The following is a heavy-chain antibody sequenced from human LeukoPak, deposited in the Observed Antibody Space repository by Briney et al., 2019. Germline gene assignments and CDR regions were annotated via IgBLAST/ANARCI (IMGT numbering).Heavy chain of an antibody. J-gene: IGHJ5*02. V-gene: IGHV4-34*01. Sequence: SETLSLTCTVSGGSISSYYWSWIRQPPGKGLEWIGEINHSGSTNYNPSLKSRVTISVDTSKNQFSLKLSSVTAADTAVYYCARHSRWFDPWGQGTLVTVSS. CDR1: GGSISSYY. CDR2: INHSGST. CDR3: ARHSRWFDP.